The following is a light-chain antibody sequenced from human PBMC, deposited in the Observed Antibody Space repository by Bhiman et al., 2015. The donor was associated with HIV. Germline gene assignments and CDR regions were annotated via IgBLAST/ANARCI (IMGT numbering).Light chain of an antibody. CDR1: SGSIASDY. CDR2: EHN. J-gene: IGLJ2*01. V-gene: IGLV6-57*01. CDR3: SSYISSSTSRFV. Sequence: NFTLTQPHSVSDSPGKTITISCTRNSGSIASDYVQWFQQRPGTSPISLIYEHNQRPSGVPDRFSGSIDLSSNSASLTISGLQAEDEADYYCSSYISSSTSRFVFGGGTKLTVL.